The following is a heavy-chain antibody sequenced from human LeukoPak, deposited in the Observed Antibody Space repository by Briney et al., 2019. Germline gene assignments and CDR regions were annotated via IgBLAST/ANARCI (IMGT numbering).Heavy chain of an antibody. J-gene: IGHJ4*02. Sequence: SETLSLTCTVSGYSISSGYYWGWIRQPPGKGLEWIGSIYHSGSTYYNPSLKSRVTISVDTSKNQFSLKLSSVTAADTAVYYCARVRLYSSSWLYFDYWGQGTLVTVSS. CDR2: IYHSGST. CDR1: GYSISSGYY. CDR3: ARVRLYSSSWLYFDY. D-gene: IGHD6-13*01. V-gene: IGHV4-38-2*02.